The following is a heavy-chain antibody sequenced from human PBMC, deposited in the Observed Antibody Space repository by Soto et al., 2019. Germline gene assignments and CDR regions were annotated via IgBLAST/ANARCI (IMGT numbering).Heavy chain of an antibody. Sequence: QVQLQESGPGLVKPSETLSLTCTVSGDSISSYYWTWIRQPPGKGLEWIAFIYYGGSTNYNPSLKTRVHXXVXPFKTQFSLNLNSVTAADTAVYYCARPGRDWGSLEYWGQGTRVTVSS. CDR3: ARPGRDWGSLEY. CDR1: GDSISSYY. V-gene: IGHV4-59*08. CDR2: IYYGGST. D-gene: IGHD7-27*01. J-gene: IGHJ4*02.